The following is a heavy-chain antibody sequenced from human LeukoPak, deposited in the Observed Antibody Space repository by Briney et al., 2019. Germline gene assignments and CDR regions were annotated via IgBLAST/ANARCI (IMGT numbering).Heavy chain of an antibody. V-gene: IGHV1-69*04. J-gene: IGHJ5*02. CDR2: IIPILGIA. CDR1: GGTFSSYA. Sequence: ASVKVSCKASGGTFSSYAISWVRQAPGQGLEWMGRIIPILGIANYAQKFQGRVTITADKSTSTAYMELSSLRSEDTAVYYCATGLNWSPADHRSWGQGTLVTVSS. D-gene: IGHD3-3*01. CDR3: ATGLNWSPADHRS.